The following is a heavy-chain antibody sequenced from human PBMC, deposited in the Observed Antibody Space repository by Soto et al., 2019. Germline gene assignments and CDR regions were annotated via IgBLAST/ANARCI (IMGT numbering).Heavy chain of an antibody. CDR3: ASGIQLWLRRINNGYSG. D-gene: IGHD5-18*01. V-gene: IGHV1-69*12. J-gene: IGHJ4*02. CDR2: IIPMFGTA. CDR1: DGTFSTYA. Sequence: QVQLVQSGAEVKKPESSVKVSCKAPDGTFSTYAISWVRQAPGQGLEWMGGIIPMFGTANYAQRFQDRVTIVADESTNTVYMELSSLRSEDTAVYFCASGIQLWLRRINNGYSGWGQGTLVTVSS.